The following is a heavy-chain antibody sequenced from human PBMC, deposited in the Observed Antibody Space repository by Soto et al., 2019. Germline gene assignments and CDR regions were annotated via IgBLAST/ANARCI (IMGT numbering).Heavy chain of an antibody. D-gene: IGHD5-18*01. J-gene: IGHJ5*02. CDR2: ISGSGGST. CDR1: GFTFSSSA. Sequence: EVQLLESGGGLVQPGGSLRLSCAASGFTFSSSAMSWVRQAPGKGLEWVSAISGSGGSTYYADSVKGRFTISRDNSKNTLYLQMNSLRAEDTAVYYGAKDRAAMAYANWFDPWGQGTLVTVSS. CDR3: AKDRAAMAYANWFDP. V-gene: IGHV3-23*01.